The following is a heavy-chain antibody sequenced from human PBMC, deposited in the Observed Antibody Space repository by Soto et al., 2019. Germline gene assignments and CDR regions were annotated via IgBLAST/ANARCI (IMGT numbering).Heavy chain of an antibody. Sequence: GASVKVSCKASGYTFTSYYMHWVRQAPGQGLEWMGIINPSGGSTSYAQKFQGRVTMTRDTSTSTVYMELSSLRSEDTAVYYCARDLADDYDDSNTPYNGFERWGQGTMVTVSS. D-gene: IGHD3-22*01. CDR1: GYTFTSYY. CDR2: INPSGGST. J-gene: IGHJ3*01. CDR3: ARDLADDYDDSNTPYNGFER. V-gene: IGHV1-46*03.